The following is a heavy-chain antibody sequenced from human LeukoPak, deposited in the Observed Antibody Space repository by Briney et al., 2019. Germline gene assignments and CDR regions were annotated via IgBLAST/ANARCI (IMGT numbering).Heavy chain of an antibody. D-gene: IGHD3-10*01. Sequence: GGSLRLSCAASGFTFSSYAMTWVRQAPGKGLEWVPAISGSGDSTYYADSVKGRFTISRDNSKTTLYLQIDSLRPDDTPVYYCAKASSYGSGSYSKPCAYWGQGTLVTVSS. CDR1: GFTFSSYA. CDR3: AKASSYGSGSYSKPCAY. CDR2: ISGSGDST. J-gene: IGHJ4*02. V-gene: IGHV3-23*01.